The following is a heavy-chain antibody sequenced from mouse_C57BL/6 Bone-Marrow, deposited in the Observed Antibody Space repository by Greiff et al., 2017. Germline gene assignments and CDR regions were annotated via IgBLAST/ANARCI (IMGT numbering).Heavy chain of an antibody. V-gene: IGHV14-2*01. J-gene: IGHJ3*01. D-gene: IGHD1-1*01. CDR2: IDPGDGET. CDR1: GFNIKDYY. CDR3: ARFPIYYYGSAWFAY. Sequence: VQLQQSGAELVKPGASVKLSCTASGFNIKDYYMRWVKQRTEQGLEWIGRIDPGDGETKYAPQFPGKATITADESSSTAYMELRSLTSEDSAVYFCARFPIYYYGSAWFAYWGQGTLVTVSA.